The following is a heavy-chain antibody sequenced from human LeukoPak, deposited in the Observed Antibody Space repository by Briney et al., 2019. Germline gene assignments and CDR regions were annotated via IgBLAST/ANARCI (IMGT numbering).Heavy chain of an antibody. D-gene: IGHD5-18*01. Sequence: SETLSLTCAVYGGSFSGYYWSWIRQPPGKGLEWIGEINHSGSTNYNPSLKSRVTISVDTSKNQFSLKLSSVTAADTAVYYCASGGPVDTDPFDYWGQRTLVTVSS. CDR3: ASGGPVDTDPFDY. CDR1: GGSFSGYY. V-gene: IGHV4-34*01. CDR2: INHSGST. J-gene: IGHJ4*02.